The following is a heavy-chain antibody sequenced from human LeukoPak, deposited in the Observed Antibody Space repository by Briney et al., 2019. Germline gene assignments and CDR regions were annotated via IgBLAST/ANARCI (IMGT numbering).Heavy chain of an antibody. J-gene: IGHJ4*02. D-gene: IGHD3-22*01. CDR1: GYTFTNYG. Sequence: ASVKVSCKASGYTFTNYGVSWVRQAPGQGLEWMGWISAYNGYTNYAQKFQFRVTMTTDTSTSTAYMELRSLTSDDTAVYYCARDNRGYYDSSGYYSDYWGQGTLVTVSS. CDR3: ARDNRGYYDSSGYYSDY. V-gene: IGHV1-18*01. CDR2: ISAYNGYT.